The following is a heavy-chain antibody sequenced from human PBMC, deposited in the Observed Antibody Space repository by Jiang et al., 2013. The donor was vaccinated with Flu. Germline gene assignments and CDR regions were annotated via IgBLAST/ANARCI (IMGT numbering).Heavy chain of an antibody. CDR3: ARGYNWNDFLDFDY. Sequence: QSGSELKKPGASVKVSCKAFGYTFSNFALNWVRQAPGQGLEWMGWINTNTGNPTYAQGFTGRFVFSLDRSVSTAYLQISSLKAEDTAVYYCARGYNWNDFLDFDYWGQGTLVTVSS. D-gene: IGHD1-1*01. CDR1: GYTFSNFA. CDR2: INTNTGNP. J-gene: IGHJ4*02. V-gene: IGHV7-4-1*02.